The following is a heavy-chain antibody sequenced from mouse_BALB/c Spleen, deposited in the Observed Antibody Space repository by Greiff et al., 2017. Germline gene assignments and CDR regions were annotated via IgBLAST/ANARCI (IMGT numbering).Heavy chain of an antibody. V-gene: IGHV2-9*02. CDR1: GFSLTSYG. J-gene: IGHJ4*01. Sequence: VMLVESGPGLVAPSQSLSITCTVSGFSLTSYGVHWVRQPPGKGLEWLGVIWAGGSTNYNSALMSRLSISKDNSKSQVFLKMNSLQTDDTAMYYCARDDYYGSSYDAMDYWGQGTSVTVSS. D-gene: IGHD1-1*01. CDR3: ARDDYYGSSYDAMDY. CDR2: IWAGGST.